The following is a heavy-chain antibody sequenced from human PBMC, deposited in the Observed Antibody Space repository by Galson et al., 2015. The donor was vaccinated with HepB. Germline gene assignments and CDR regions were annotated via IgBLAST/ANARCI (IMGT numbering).Heavy chain of an antibody. CDR2: IYTSGST. J-gene: IGHJ6*03. V-gene: IGHV4-61*02. D-gene: IGHD2-2*01. CDR3: AREGIYCSSTSCYPSKGYYYYYMDV. CDR1: GGSISSGSYY. Sequence: TLSLTCTVSGGSISSGSYYWSWIRQPAGKGLEWIGRIYTSGSTNYNPSLKSRVTMSVDTSKNQFSLKLSSVTAADTAVYYCAREGIYCSSTSCYPSKGYYYYYMDVWGKGTTVTVSS.